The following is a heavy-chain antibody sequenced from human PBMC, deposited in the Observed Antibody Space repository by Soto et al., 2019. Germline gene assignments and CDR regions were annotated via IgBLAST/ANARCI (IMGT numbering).Heavy chain of an antibody. D-gene: IGHD3-9*01. CDR1: GGSISSSSYY. Sequence: SETLSLTCTVSGGSISSSSYYWGWIRQPPGKGLEWIGSIYYSGSTYYNPSLKSRVTISVDTSKNQFSLKLSSVTAADTAVYYCASFAYYDILTGQYYYYGMDVWGQGTTVTVSS. CDR3: ASFAYYDILTGQYYYYGMDV. V-gene: IGHV4-39*01. CDR2: IYYSGST. J-gene: IGHJ6*02.